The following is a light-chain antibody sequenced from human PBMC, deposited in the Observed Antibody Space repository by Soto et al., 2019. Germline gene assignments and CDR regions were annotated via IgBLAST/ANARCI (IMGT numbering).Light chain of an antibody. CDR3: QQYVNSLT. Sequence: EIVLTQSPGTLSLSPGQRATLSCRASDSVSSNYLAWYQQKPGQAPRLLIYRSSTRVTGIPDRFSGSGSGTDFTLTISRLEPEDFAVYFCQQYVNSLTFGGGTKVEI. V-gene: IGKV3-20*01. J-gene: IGKJ4*01. CDR2: RSS. CDR1: DSVSSNY.